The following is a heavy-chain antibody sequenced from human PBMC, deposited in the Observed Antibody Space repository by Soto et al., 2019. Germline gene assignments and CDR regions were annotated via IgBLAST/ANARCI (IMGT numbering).Heavy chain of an antibody. CDR1: GGSFSGYY. CDR3: ARATFYYYGSGSYPFDY. V-gene: IGHV4-34*01. J-gene: IGHJ4*02. D-gene: IGHD3-10*01. Sequence: LSLTCAVYGGSFSGYYWSWIRQPPGKGLEWIGEINHSGSTNYNPSLKSRVTISVDTSKNQFSLKLSSVTAADTAVYYCARATFYYYGSGSYPFDYWGQGTLVTVSS. CDR2: INHSGST.